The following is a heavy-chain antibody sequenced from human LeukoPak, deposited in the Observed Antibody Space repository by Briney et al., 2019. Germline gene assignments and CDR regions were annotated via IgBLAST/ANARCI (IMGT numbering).Heavy chain of an antibody. Sequence: PGGSLRLSCAASGFTFSSYAMSWVRQAPGKGLEWVSAISGSGGSTYYADSVKGRFTISRDNSKNTLYLQMNSLRAEDTAVYYCAKDQGYYGSGSYYKGQWGQGTLVTVSS. J-gene: IGHJ4*02. CDR1: GFTFSSYA. CDR2: ISGSGGST. D-gene: IGHD3-10*01. V-gene: IGHV3-23*01. CDR3: AKDQGYYGSGSYYKGQ.